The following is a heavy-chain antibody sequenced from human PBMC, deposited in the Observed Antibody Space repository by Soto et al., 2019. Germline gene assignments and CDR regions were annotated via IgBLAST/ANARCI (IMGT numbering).Heavy chain of an antibody. CDR2: ITVGGDST. J-gene: IGHJ4*02. V-gene: IGHV3-23*01. D-gene: IGHD1-1*01. CDR1: GFTFTTYV. CDR3: AKNTGYAFDS. Sequence: GGSLRLSCAASGFTFTTYVMSWVRQAPGKGLEWVSLITVGGDSTYYADSVKGRFTISRDNSENTLYLQMSNLRAEDTAVDYCAKNTGYAFDSGGQEPLVTVPS.